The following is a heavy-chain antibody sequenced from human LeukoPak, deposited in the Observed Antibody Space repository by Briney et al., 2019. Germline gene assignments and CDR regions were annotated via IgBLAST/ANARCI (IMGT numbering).Heavy chain of an antibody. Sequence: SETLSLTCTGSGGSIIGYYWNWIRQPAGKGLEWIGRIFSSGKTNYNPSLQSRVTMSVDTSKNHFSLKLTSVTAADTAVYYCVRGLYGSGDYWGQGTLVTVSS. CDR1: GGSIIGYY. CDR3: VRGLYGSGDY. V-gene: IGHV4-4*07. J-gene: IGHJ4*02. D-gene: IGHD3-10*01. CDR2: IFSSGKT.